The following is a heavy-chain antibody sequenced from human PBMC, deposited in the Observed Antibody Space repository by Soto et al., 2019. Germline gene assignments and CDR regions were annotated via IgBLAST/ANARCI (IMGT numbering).Heavy chain of an antibody. D-gene: IGHD4-17*01. J-gene: IGHJ4*02. Sequence: ASVKVSCKASGYTFTSYYMHWVRQAPGQGLEWMGIINPSGGSTSYAQKFQGRVTMTRDTSTSTVYMELSSLRSEDTAVYYCARDHSTVTTLTNRLDYWGQGTLVTVSS. CDR2: INPSGGST. V-gene: IGHV1-46*03. CDR1: GYTFTSYY. CDR3: ARDHSTVTTLTNRLDY.